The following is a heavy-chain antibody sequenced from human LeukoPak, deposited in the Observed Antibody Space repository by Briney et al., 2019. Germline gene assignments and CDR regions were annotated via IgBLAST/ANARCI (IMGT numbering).Heavy chain of an antibody. J-gene: IGHJ3*02. Sequence: GGSLRLSCAASGFTFDDYAMHWVRQAPGKGLEWVSGISWNSGSIGYADSVKGRFTISRDNAKNSLYLQMNSLRAEDMALYYCAKDMYSSSSHAFDIWGQGTMVTVPS. CDR2: ISWNSGSI. CDR1: GFTFDDYA. D-gene: IGHD6-6*01. CDR3: AKDMYSSSSHAFDI. V-gene: IGHV3-9*03.